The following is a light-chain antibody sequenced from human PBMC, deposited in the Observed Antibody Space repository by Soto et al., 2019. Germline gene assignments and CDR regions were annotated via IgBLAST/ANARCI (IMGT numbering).Light chain of an antibody. V-gene: IGKV3-11*01. CDR2: DAS. CDR3: QQRSNWPPYT. CDR1: QSVSSY. J-gene: IGKJ2*01. Sequence: EIVLTQSPATLSLSPGERATLSCRASQSVSSYLAWYQQNPGQAPRLLIYDASNRATGSPARFSGSESGTDFTLTISSLEPEDFAVYYCQQRSNWPPYTFGQGTKLEIK.